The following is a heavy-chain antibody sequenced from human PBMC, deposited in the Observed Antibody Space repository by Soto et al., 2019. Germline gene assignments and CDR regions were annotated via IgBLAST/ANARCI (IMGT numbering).Heavy chain of an antibody. V-gene: IGHV1-18*01. Sequence: QVQLVQSGAEVKKPGASVKVSCKASGYIFTSYGISWVRQAPGEGLEWMGRISNYNGITNYAQKVQGRVTMTTDRSTSTAYMELRSLRSDDTAVYYCAESMGGSGTYVSWGQGTLVTVSS. D-gene: IGHD3-10*01. CDR3: AESMGGSGTYVS. J-gene: IGHJ4*02. CDR2: ISNYNGIT. CDR1: GYIFTSYG.